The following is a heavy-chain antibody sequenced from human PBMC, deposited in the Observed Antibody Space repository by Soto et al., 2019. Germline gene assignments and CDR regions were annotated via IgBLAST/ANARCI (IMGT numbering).Heavy chain of an antibody. Sequence: SLSLYCAAYGFTFSSYGMHWVRQAPGKGLEWVAVIWYDGSNNYYADSVKGRFTISRDNSKNTLYLQMNSLRAEDTAVYYCASDSSAGIYYFDYWGQGTPVTVSS. V-gene: IGHV3-33*01. CDR1: GFTFSSYG. CDR3: ASDSSAGIYYFDY. D-gene: IGHD6-25*01. CDR2: IWYDGSNN. J-gene: IGHJ4*02.